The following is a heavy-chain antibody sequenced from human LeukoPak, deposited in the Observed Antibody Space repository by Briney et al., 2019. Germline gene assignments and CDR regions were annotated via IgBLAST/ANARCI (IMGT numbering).Heavy chain of an antibody. CDR2: IYSGGST. Sequence: GGSLRLSCAASGFTVSSNYMSWVRQAPGKGLEWVSVIYSGGSTYYADSVKGRFTISSDNSKNTLYLQMNSLRAEDTAVYYCARERDSSGFETYWGQGTLVTVSS. CDR1: GFTVSSNY. CDR3: ARERDSSGFETY. D-gene: IGHD6-19*01. J-gene: IGHJ4*02. V-gene: IGHV3-53*01.